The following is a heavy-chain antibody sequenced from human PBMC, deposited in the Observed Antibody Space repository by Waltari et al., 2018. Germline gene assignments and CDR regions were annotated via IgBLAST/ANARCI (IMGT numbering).Heavy chain of an antibody. J-gene: IGHJ6*03. CDR1: GGSISSSSYY. Sequence: QLQLQESGPGLVKPSETLSLTCTVSGGSISSSSYYWGWIRQPPGKGLEWIGSIYYSGSTYYNPSLKSRVTISVDTSKNQFSLKLSSVTAADTAVYYCARDVVVVPAASRGMDVWGKGTTVTISS. CDR3: ARDVVVVPAASRGMDV. CDR2: IYYSGST. V-gene: IGHV4-39*07. D-gene: IGHD2-2*01.